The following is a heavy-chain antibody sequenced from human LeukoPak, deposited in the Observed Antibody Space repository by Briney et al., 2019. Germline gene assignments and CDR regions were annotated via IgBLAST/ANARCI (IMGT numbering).Heavy chain of an antibody. V-gene: IGHV4-34*01. CDR3: ARAFLPTYYYGSGSSATYGMDV. J-gene: IGHJ6*02. CDR2: TNHSGST. D-gene: IGHD3-10*01. Sequence: KASETLSLTCAVYGGSFSGYYWSWIRQPPGKGLEWIGETNHSGSTNYNPSLKSRVTISVDTSKNQFSLKLSSVTAADTAVYYCARAFLPTYYYGSGSSATYGMDVWGQGTTVIVSS. CDR1: GGSFSGYY.